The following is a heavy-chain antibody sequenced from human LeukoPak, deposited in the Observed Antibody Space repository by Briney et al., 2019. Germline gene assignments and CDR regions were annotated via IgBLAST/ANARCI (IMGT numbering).Heavy chain of an antibody. Sequence: EGSLRLSCATSGFTFSSYAMYWVRQDPGKGLVWVSFINPDGSTTNYADSVKGRFTISRDNAKNALYLQMNSLRAEDTAVYYCAREGYSSGWYSYWGQGTLVTVSS. CDR1: GFTFSSYA. V-gene: IGHV3-74*01. J-gene: IGHJ4*02. CDR2: INPDGSTT. CDR3: AREGYSSGWYSY. D-gene: IGHD6-19*01.